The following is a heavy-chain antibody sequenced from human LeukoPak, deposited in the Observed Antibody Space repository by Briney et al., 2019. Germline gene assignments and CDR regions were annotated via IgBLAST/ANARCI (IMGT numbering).Heavy chain of an antibody. V-gene: IGHV4-34*01. CDR3: AREAAQNWFDP. J-gene: IGHJ5*02. D-gene: IGHD6-6*01. CDR2: INHSGST. Sequence: PETLSLTCAVYGGSFSGYYWSWIRQPPGKGLEWIGEINHSGSTNYNPSLKSRVTISVDTSKNQFSLKLSSVTAADTAVYYCAREAAQNWFDPWGQGTLVTVSS. CDR1: GGSFSGYY.